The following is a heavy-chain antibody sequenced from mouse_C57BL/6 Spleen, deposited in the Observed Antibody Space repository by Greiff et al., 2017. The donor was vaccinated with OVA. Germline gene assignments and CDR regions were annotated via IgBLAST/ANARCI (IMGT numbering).Heavy chain of an antibody. V-gene: IGHV1-74*01. J-gene: IGHJ4*01. CDR2: IHPSDSDT. D-gene: IGHD1-1*01. Sequence: VQLQQPGAELVKPGASVKVSCKASGYTFTSYWMHWVKQRPGQGLEWIGRIHPSDSDTNYNQKFKGKATLTVDKSSSTAYMQLSSLTSEDSAVYYCAITTVVAGGYYYAMDYWGQGTSVTVSS. CDR3: AITTVVAGGYYYAMDY. CDR1: GYTFTSYW.